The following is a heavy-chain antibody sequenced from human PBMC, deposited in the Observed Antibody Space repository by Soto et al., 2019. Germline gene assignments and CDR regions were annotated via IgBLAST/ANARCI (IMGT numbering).Heavy chain of an antibody. CDR2: IYYSGET. Sequence: QVQLQESGPGLVKPSANLSLTCTVSGDSISRYYWSWIRLSPGKGLEWIGYIYYSGETNYNLSVKSRVVISEDKTKNQYSLKLRSVTAADTAVYYCARNEGGEFLKGSGMDVWGQGTTVTVCS. CDR3: ARNEGGEFLKGSGMDV. V-gene: IGHV4-59*01. J-gene: IGHJ6*02. CDR1: GDSISRYY. D-gene: IGHD3-10*01.